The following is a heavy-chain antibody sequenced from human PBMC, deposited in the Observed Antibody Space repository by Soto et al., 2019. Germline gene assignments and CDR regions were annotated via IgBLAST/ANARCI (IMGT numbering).Heavy chain of an antibody. J-gene: IGHJ5*02. V-gene: IGHV4-59*01. D-gene: IGHD3-9*01. Sequence: SETLSLTCTVSGGSISTYYWSWIRQPPGKGLEWIGYIYYSGSTNYSPSLKSRVTISLDTSKNQFSLKLSSVTAADTAAYYCARDRLANWFDPWGQGTLVTVSS. CDR2: IYYSGST. CDR3: ARDRLANWFDP. CDR1: GGSISTYY.